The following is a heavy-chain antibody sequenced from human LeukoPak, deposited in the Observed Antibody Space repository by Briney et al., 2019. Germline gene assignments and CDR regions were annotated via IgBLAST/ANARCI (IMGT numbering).Heavy chain of an antibody. CDR1: GYTFASYA. D-gene: IGHD3-10*01. CDR3: ARSGPGGVSGPLWFGELSPAGYFQH. Sequence: ASVNVSCKASGYTFASYAMNWVRPAPGQGLEWMGWINTNTGNPTYAQGFTGRFVFSLDTSVSTAYLQISSLKAEDTAGYYCARSGPGGVSGPLWFGELSPAGYFQHWGQGTLVTVSS. CDR2: INTNTGNP. V-gene: IGHV7-4-1*02. J-gene: IGHJ1*01.